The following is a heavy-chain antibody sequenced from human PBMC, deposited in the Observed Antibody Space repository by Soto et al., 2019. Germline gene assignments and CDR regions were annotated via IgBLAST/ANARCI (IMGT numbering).Heavy chain of an antibody. J-gene: IGHJ3*02. Sequence: SETLSLTCTMYGGSSSDYDWSWIRQPPGKGLEWIGSIYYSGSTYYNPSLKSRVTISVDTSKNQFSLKLSSVTAADTAVYYCAISIRPAFDIWGQGTMVTVSS. CDR1: GGSSSDYD. CDR2: IYYSGST. CDR3: AISIRPAFDI. V-gene: IGHV4-39*01.